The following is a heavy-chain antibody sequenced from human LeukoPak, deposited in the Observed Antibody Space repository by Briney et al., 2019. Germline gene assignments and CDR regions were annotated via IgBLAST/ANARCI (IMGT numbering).Heavy chain of an antibody. CDR2: INPNSGGT. CDR1: GYTFSDYY. J-gene: IGHJ1*01. V-gene: IGHV1-2*02. Sequence: GASVKVSCKASGYTFSDYYMHWMRQAPGQGLEWMGWINPNSGGTNYAQKFQGRVTMTRDMSTSTVYMELSSLRSEDTAVYYCAREGVAWGGGYYSTGEYFQHWGQGTLVTVSS. D-gene: IGHD3-22*01. CDR3: AREGVAWGGGYYSTGEYFQH.